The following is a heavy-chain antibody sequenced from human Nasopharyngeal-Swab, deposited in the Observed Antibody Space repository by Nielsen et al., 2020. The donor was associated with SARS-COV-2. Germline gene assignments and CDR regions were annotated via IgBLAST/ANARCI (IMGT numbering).Heavy chain of an antibody. Sequence: WIRQPPGKGLEWVSVIYSGGSTYYADSVKGRFTISRDNAKNSLYLQMNSLRAEDTAVYYCAGYCSSTSCYGSYYFDYWGQGTLVTVSS. J-gene: IGHJ4*02. D-gene: IGHD2-2*01. CDR3: AGYCSSTSCYGSYYFDY. V-gene: IGHV3-53*01. CDR2: IYSGGST.